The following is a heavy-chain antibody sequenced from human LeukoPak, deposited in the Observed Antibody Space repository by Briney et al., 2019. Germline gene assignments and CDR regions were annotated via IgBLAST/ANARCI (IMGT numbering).Heavy chain of an antibody. CDR1: GGSFSGYY. CDR2: INHSGST. V-gene: IGHV4-34*01. J-gene: IGHJ4*02. Sequence: SETLSLTCAVYGGSFSGYYCSWIRQPPGKGLEWIGEINHSGSTNYNPSLNSRATISVDTSRNQFSLKLSSVTAADTAVYYCARVSYYDSSGDYWGQGTLVTVSS. D-gene: IGHD3-22*01. CDR3: ARVSYYDSSGDY.